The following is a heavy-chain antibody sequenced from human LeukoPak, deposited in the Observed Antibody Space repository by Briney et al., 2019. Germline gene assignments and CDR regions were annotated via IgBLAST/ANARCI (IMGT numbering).Heavy chain of an antibody. CDR3: ARVHDVGAKRNYFDY. CDR2: ISAYNGNT. J-gene: IGHJ4*02. D-gene: IGHD1-26*01. Sequence: ASVKVSCKASGYTFTSYGISWVRQAPGQGLEWMGWISAYNGNTNYAQKLQGRVTMTTDTSTSTAYMELRSLRSDDTAVYYCARVHDVGAKRNYFDYWGQGTLVTVSS. V-gene: IGHV1-18*01. CDR1: GYTFTSYG.